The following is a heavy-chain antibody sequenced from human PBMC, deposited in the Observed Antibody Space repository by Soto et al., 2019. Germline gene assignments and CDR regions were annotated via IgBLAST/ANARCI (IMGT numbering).Heavy chain of an antibody. CDR1: GLTFSRYA. V-gene: IGHV3-23*01. CDR3: AKVPYPVVVVPAANGMDV. D-gene: IGHD2-2*01. J-gene: IGHJ6*02. CDR2: ISGSGGTR. Sequence: EVQLLESGGGLIQPGGSLRLSCAASGLTFSRYAMNWVRQAPGKGLEWVSVISGSGGTRYYADCVKGRFTISRDNSKGILYLQMNSLRADDTAVYYCAKVPYPVVVVPAANGMDVWGQGTTVTVSS.